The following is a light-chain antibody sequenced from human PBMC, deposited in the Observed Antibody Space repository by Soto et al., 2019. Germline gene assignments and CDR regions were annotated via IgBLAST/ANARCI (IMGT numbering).Light chain of an antibody. CDR1: SSDVGGYKF. Sequence: QSVLTQPPSAAGSPGQSVTISCTGTSSDVGGYKFVSWYQQHPGKAHKLIIYEVSQRPSGVPDRFSASKSGDTASLTVSGLRAEDEADYYCSSYAGSNMGVFGSGTKLPVL. J-gene: IGLJ1*01. CDR3: SSYAGSNMGV. V-gene: IGLV2-8*01. CDR2: EVS.